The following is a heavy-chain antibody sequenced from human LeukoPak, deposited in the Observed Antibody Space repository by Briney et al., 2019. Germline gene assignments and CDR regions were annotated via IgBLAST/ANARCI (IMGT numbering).Heavy chain of an antibody. J-gene: IGHJ4*02. CDR3: ARDSLFCTGGSCYSNYFDY. Sequence: GGSLRLSCAASGFTFSSYEMNWVRQAPGKGLEWISHISSSGGTIYYADSVNGRFIISRDNARNSLYLQMNSLRAEDTAVYFCARDSLFCTGGSCYSNYFDYWGQGTLVTVSS. V-gene: IGHV3-48*03. CDR2: ISSSGGTI. CDR1: GFTFSSYE. D-gene: IGHD2-15*01.